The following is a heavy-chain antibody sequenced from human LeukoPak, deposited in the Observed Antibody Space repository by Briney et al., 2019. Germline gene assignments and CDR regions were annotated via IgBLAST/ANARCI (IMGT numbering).Heavy chain of an antibody. V-gene: IGHV4-34*01. J-gene: IGHJ6*03. D-gene: IGHD3-3*01. CDR3: ARGRGGQGYDFWSGYITYYYYYMDV. CDR2: INHSGST. CDR1: GGSFSGYY. Sequence: SETLSLTCAVYGGSFSGYYWSWIRQPPGKGLEWIGEINHSGSTNYNPSLKSRVTTSVDTSKNQFSLKLSSVTAADTAVYYCARGRGGQGYDFWSGYITYYYYYMDVWGKGTTVTVSS.